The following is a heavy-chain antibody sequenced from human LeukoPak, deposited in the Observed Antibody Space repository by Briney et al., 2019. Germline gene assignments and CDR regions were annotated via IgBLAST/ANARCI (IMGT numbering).Heavy chain of an antibody. D-gene: IGHD3-22*01. V-gene: IGHV3-23*01. CDR1: GFTFSSYG. CDR3: AKGLLYHYDSSGYVDY. Sequence: PGGSLRLSCAASGFTFSSYGMSWVRQAPGKGLEWVSAISGRGGSTYYADYVKGRFTISRDNSKKTLYLQMNGVRVEDTAVYYCAKGLLYHYDSSGYVDYWGQGTLVTVSS. CDR2: ISGRGGST. J-gene: IGHJ4*02.